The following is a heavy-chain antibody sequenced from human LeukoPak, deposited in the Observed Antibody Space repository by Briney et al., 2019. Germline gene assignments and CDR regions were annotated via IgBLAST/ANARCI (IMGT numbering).Heavy chain of an antibody. Sequence: SETLSLTCAVYGGSFSGYYWSWIRQPPGKGLEWIGEINHSGSTNYNPSLKSRVTISVDTSKNQFSLKLSSVTAADTAVYYCVRDWGYDSSGYWQKYFDTWGQGTLVTVSS. CDR1: GGSFSGYY. CDR2: INHSGST. D-gene: IGHD3-22*01. CDR3: VRDWGYDSSGYWQKYFDT. J-gene: IGHJ4*02. V-gene: IGHV4-34*01.